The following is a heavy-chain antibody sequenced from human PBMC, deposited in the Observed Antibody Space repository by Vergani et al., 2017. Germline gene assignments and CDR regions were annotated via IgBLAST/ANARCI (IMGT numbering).Heavy chain of an antibody. J-gene: IGHJ4*02. Sequence: QVQLVESGGGVVQPGRSLRLSCAASGFTFSSYDMHWVRQAPGKGLEWVAVVWYDGSNKYYADSVKGRFTISRDNSKNTLFLQMNSLRAEDTAVYYCARARGGTMVRGVIIMERDATRFDYWGQGTLVTVSS. V-gene: IGHV3-33*01. CDR3: ARARGGTMVRGVIIMERDATRFDY. D-gene: IGHD3-10*01. CDR2: VWYDGSNK. CDR1: GFTFSSYD.